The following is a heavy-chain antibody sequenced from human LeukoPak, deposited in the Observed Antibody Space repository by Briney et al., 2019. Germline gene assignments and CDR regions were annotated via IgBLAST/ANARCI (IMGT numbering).Heavy chain of an antibody. J-gene: IGHJ6*02. CDR1: GFTFSGYS. D-gene: IGHD3-10*01. Sequence: GGSLRLSCAASGFTFSGYSMNWVRQVPGKGLEWVSSISSSSSYIYYADSVKGRFTISRDNAKNSLYLQMNSLRAEDTAVYYCARGYGSGSYDYYYYGMDVWGQRTTVTVSS. V-gene: IGHV3-21*01. CDR2: ISSSSSYI. CDR3: ARGYGSGSYDYYYYGMDV.